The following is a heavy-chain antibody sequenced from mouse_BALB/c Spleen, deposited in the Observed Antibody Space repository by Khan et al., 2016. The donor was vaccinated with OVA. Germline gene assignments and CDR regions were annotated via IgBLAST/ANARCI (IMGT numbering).Heavy chain of an antibody. D-gene: IGHD1-1*02. CDR2: IYPSDSYT. Sequence: QVQLQQSGAELVRPGASVKLSCKASGYTFTSYWVNWVKQRPGQGLEWIGNIYPSDSYTNYNQKFKDKATLTVDKSSNTAYMQLSSPTSEDSAVYYCTYGPAWFTYWGQGTLVTVSA. CDR1: GYTFTSYW. J-gene: IGHJ3*01. V-gene: IGHV1-69*02. CDR3: TYGPAWFTY.